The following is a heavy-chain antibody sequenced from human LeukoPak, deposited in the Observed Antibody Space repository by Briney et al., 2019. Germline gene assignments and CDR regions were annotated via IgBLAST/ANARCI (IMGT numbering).Heavy chain of an antibody. Sequence: PGGSLRLSCAASGFTFSSYEMSWVRQAPGKGLEWVSFIYSDNTHYSDSVKGRFTISRDNSKNTLYLQMNSLRAEDTAVYYCARRAGAYSHPYDNWGQGTPVTVSS. D-gene: IGHD4/OR15-4a*01. V-gene: IGHV3-53*01. J-gene: IGHJ4*02. CDR2: IYSDNT. CDR3: ARRAGAYSHPYDN. CDR1: GFTFSSYE.